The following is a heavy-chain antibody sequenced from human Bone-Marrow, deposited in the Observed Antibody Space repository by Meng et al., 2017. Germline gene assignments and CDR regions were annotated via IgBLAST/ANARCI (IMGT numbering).Heavy chain of an antibody. CDR3: ARAEGYYGSSGFYYHY. CDR2: INPNSGGT. D-gene: IGHD3-22*01. V-gene: IGHV1-2*02. CDR1: GYTFTAYY. Sequence: ASVKVSCKASGYTFTAYYVHWVRQAPGQGLECMGWINPNSGGTNYAQKFQGRVTMTRDTSISTVYMELSWLRSADTAVYYCARAEGYYGSSGFYYHYWGQGSLVTVSS. J-gene: IGHJ4*02.